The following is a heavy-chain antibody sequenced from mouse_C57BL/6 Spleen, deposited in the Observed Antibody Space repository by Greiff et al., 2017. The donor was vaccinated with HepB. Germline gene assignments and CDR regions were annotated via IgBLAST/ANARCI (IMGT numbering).Heavy chain of an antibody. D-gene: IGHD2-3*01. CDR3: ARDGYSWYFDV. J-gene: IGHJ1*03. CDR2: INPASGGT. CDR1: GYAFTNYL. V-gene: IGHV1-54*01. Sequence: QVQLQQSGAELVRPGTSVKVSCKASGYAFTNYLIEWVKQRPGQGLEWIGVINPASGGTNYNEKFKGKATLTADKSSSTAYMQLSSLTSEDSAVYFCARDGYSWYFDVWGTGTTVTVSS.